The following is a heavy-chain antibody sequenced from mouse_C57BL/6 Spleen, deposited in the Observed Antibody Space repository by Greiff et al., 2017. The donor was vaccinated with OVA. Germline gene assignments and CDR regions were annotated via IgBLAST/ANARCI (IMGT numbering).Heavy chain of an antibody. V-gene: IGHV1-62-2*01. CDR3: ARHDDYYGSSLSFDY. CDR2: FYPGSGSI. CDR1: GYTFTEYT. Sequence: QVQLKESGAELVKPGASVKLSCKASGYTFTEYTIHWVKQRPGQGLEWIGWFYPGSGSIKYNEKFKGKATLTADKSYSTVYMELSSLTSEDSAVYFCARHDDYYGSSLSFDYWGQGTTLTVSS. J-gene: IGHJ2*01. D-gene: IGHD1-1*01.